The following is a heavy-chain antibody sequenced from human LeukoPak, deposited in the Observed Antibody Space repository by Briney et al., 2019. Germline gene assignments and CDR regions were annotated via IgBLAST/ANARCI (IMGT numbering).Heavy chain of an antibody. Sequence: SETLSLTCTVSGGSISSSSYYWGWIRQPPGKGLEWIGSIYYSGSTYYNPSLKSRVTISVDTSKNQFSLKLSSVTAADTAVYYCARDGPRWLQLGTLGYWGQGTLVTVS. V-gene: IGHV4-39*07. J-gene: IGHJ4*02. CDR2: IYYSGST. D-gene: IGHD5-24*01. CDR1: GGSISSSSYY. CDR3: ARDGPRWLQLGTLGY.